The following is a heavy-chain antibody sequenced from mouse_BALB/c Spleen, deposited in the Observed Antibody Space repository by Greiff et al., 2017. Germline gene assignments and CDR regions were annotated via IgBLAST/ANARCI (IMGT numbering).Heavy chain of an antibody. Sequence: QVQLKESGPELVRPGVSVKISCKGSGYTFTDYAMHWVKQSHAKSLEWIGVISTYYGNTNYNQKFKGKATMTVDKSSSTAYMELARLTSEDSAIYYCARHGSTYAMDYWGQGTSVTVSS. CDR1: GYTFTDYA. J-gene: IGHJ4*01. D-gene: IGHD1-1*01. CDR3: ARHGSTYAMDY. V-gene: IGHV1-67*01. CDR2: ISTYYGNT.